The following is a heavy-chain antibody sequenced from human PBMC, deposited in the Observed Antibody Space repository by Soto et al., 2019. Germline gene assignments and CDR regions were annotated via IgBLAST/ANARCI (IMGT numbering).Heavy chain of an antibody. CDR2: ISSSSSTI. J-gene: IGHJ4*02. CDR3: ARVTFPDILTGYSNIDSYDY. Sequence: EVQLVESGGGLVQPGGSLRLSCAASGSTFSSYSMNWVRQAPGKGLEWVSYISSSSSTIYYADSVKGRFTISRDNAKNSLYLQMISLRDEDTAVYYCARVTFPDILTGYSNIDSYDYWFQGTLVTVSS. V-gene: IGHV3-48*02. CDR1: GSTFSSYS. D-gene: IGHD3-9*01.